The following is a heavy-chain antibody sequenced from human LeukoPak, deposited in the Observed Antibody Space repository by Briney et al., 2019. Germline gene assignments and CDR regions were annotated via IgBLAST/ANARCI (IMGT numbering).Heavy chain of an antibody. Sequence: GASVKVSCKASGYTFTGYYMHWVRQAPGQGLEWMGWMNPNSGNTGYAQKFQGRVTMTRNTSISTAYMELSSLRSEDTAVYYCARGTGVGSGWYYYYYGMDVWGQGTTVTVSS. D-gene: IGHD6-19*01. CDR3: ARGTGVGSGWYYYYYGMDV. CDR2: MNPNSGNT. CDR1: GYTFTGYY. J-gene: IGHJ6*02. V-gene: IGHV1-8*02.